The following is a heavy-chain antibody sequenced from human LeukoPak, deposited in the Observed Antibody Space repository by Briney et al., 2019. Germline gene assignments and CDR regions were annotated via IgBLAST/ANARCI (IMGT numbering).Heavy chain of an antibody. J-gene: IGHJ6*03. CDR2: ISGSGSST. Sequence: GEPLTLSCSASGFAFSYYYMSWLRQAPGKGLEWVSTISGSGSSTSYADSVKGRFTISRANAKNTLYVQMKSLRAEDTAVYYCAKVGKAARIPGTTSRYYYYWMDAWGKGTTVTISS. D-gene: IGHD1-20*01. CDR3: AKVGKAARIPGTTSRYYYYWMDA. CDR1: GFAFSYYY. V-gene: IGHV3-23*01.